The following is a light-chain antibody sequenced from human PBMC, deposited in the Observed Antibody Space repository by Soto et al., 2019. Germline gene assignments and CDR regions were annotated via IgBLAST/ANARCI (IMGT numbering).Light chain of an antibody. CDR3: QQYNSYPWT. V-gene: IGKV1-5*01. CDR2: DAS. Sequence: DIQMTQSPSTLSASVGDRVTITCRASQSINSWLAWYQQKPGKAPKLLIYDASSLESAVPSRLSGSGSGTEFSLTISSLQPDDFAAYYCQQYNSYPWTFGHGTKVEIK. J-gene: IGKJ1*01. CDR1: QSINSW.